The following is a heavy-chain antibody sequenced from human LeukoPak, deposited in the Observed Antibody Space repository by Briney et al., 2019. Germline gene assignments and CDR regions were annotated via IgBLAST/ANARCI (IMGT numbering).Heavy chain of an antibody. CDR1: GGSFSGYY. CDR3: ARGSLLWFGELFHGVFDY. V-gene: IGHV4-34*01. D-gene: IGHD3-10*01. J-gene: IGHJ4*02. Sequence: SETLSLTCAVYGGSFSGYYWSWIRQPPGKGLEGIGEINHSGSTNYNPSLKSRVTISVDTPNNKFSLKLSSVTAADTAVYYCARGSLLWFGELFHGVFDYWGQGALVTVSS. CDR2: INHSGST.